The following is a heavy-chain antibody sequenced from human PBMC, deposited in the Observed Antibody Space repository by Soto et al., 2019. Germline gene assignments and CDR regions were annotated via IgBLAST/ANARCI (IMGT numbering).Heavy chain of an antibody. J-gene: IGHJ6*02. Sequence: SETLSLTCAVFAGSFSGYYWGWIRQPPGRGLGWVGEMNHSGSTNYNPSPKSGVTISVDTSKNHFSLKLGSVSAADRAVYYCATGRGVRGVIITTYYYYGLDVWGQGTTVTVSS. D-gene: IGHD3-10*01. V-gene: IGHV4-34*01. CDR2: MNHSGST. CDR1: AGSFSGYY. CDR3: ATGRGVRGVIITTYYYYGLDV.